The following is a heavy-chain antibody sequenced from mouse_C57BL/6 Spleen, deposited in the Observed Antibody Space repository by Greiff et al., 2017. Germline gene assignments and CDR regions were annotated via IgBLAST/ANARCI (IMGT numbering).Heavy chain of an antibody. J-gene: IGHJ2*01. CDR1: GYTFTSYN. CDR2: IYPGNGDT. Sequence: VQLQESGAELVRPGASVKMSCKASGYTFTSYNMHWVKQTPRQGLEWIGAIYPGNGDTSYNQKFKGKATLTVDKSSSTAYMQLSSLTSEDSAVYFCAIIYYYGSSPFDYWGQGTTLTVSS. D-gene: IGHD1-1*01. V-gene: IGHV1-12*01. CDR3: AIIYYYGSSPFDY.